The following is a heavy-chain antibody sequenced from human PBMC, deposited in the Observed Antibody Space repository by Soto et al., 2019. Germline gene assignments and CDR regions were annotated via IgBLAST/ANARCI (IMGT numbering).Heavy chain of an antibody. J-gene: IGHJ6*02. V-gene: IGHV3-33*01. Sequence: QVQLVESGGGVVQPGRSLRLSCAASGFTFSSYGMHWVRQAPGKGLEWVAVIWYDGSNKYYADSVKGRFTISRDNSKNTLYLQMNSLRAEDSAVYYCAYYYGSGRSSGNYGMDVWGQGTTVTVSS. CDR2: IWYDGSNK. D-gene: IGHD3-10*01. CDR1: GFTFSSYG. CDR3: AYYYGSGRSSGNYGMDV.